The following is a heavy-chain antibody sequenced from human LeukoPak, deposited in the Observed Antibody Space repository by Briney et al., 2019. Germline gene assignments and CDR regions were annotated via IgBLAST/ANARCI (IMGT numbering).Heavy chain of an antibody. V-gene: IGHV1-69*04. CDR1: GGTFSSYA. Sequence: SVTVSCKASGGTFSSYAISWVRQAPGQGLEWMGRIIPILGIANYAQKFQGRVTITADKSTSTAYMELSSLRSEDTAVYYCARISVDYGDYDYDYWGQGTLVTVSS. CDR2: IIPILGIA. CDR3: ARISVDYGDYDYDY. J-gene: IGHJ4*02. D-gene: IGHD4-17*01.